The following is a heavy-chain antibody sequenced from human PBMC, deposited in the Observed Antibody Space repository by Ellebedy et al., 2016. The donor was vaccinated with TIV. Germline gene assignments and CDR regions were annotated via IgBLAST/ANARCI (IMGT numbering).Heavy chain of an antibody. CDR1: GDSTSRHY. Sequence: MPSETLSLTCTVSGDSTSRHYWSWILQPAGKGLEWIGRMYYSGRTNHNPSLTSRITMSVDTSKNQFSLKLRSVTAADKAVYYCAREGIAEAGYGALEIWGQGTMVTVSS. D-gene: IGHD6-19*01. CDR2: MYYSGRT. V-gene: IGHV4-4*07. CDR3: AREGIAEAGYGALEI. J-gene: IGHJ3*02.